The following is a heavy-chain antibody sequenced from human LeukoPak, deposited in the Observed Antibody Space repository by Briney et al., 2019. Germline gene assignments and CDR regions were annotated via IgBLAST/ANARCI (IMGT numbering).Heavy chain of an antibody. V-gene: IGHV4-39*01. Sequence: SETLSLTCTVSGGTISSTSYYWGWIRQPPGKGLEWIGSIHYGGSTYYNPSLKSRVTISVDTSKKQFSLKLSSVTAADTAVYYCARHDVYSTTWYGVDYWGQGTLVTVSS. D-gene: IGHD6-13*01. CDR3: ARHDVYSTTWYGVDY. CDR1: GGTISSTSYY. J-gene: IGHJ4*02. CDR2: IHYGGST.